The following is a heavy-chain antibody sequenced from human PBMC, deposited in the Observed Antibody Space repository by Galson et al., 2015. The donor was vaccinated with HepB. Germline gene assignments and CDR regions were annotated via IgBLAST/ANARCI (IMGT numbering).Heavy chain of an antibody. D-gene: IGHD1-26*01. CDR1: GFTFSSFA. V-gene: IGHV3-30-3*01. J-gene: IGHJ6*02. Sequence: SLRLSCAASGFTFSSFAMHWVRQAPGKGLEWVAVISYDGSNEYYADSVKGRFTISRDNSNNTLWLQMNSLRAEDTAAYYCVPVVHPSTTDIVGAVNYYGVDAWGQGTTVTVSS. CDR2: ISYDGSNE. CDR3: VPVVHPSTTDIVGAVNYYGVDA.